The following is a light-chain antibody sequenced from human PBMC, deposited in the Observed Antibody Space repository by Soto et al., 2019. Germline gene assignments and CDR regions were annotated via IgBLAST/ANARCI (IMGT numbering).Light chain of an antibody. CDR3: QQYKSYWYT. Sequence: DIQMTQSPSTLSASVGDRVTITCRASQSISNWLAWYQQRPGKAPKLLIYKAYSLESGVPSRFSGCGSGTEFTLTISSLQPDDFATYYCQQYKSYWYTFGQGTRLEIK. CDR2: KAY. CDR1: QSISNW. V-gene: IGKV1-5*03. J-gene: IGKJ2*01.